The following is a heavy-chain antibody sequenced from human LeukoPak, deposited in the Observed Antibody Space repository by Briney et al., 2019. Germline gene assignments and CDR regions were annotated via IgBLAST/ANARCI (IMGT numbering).Heavy chain of an antibody. J-gene: IGHJ3*02. D-gene: IGHD3-10*01. CDR1: GYSFTTYW. CDR3: ARQPGFGSDSSHAFDI. V-gene: IGHV5-10-1*01. CDR2: IDPSDSYT. Sequence: GESLRISCQGSGYSFTTYWITWVRQMPGQGLEWMGRIDPSDSYTNYSPSFQGHVTISPDKSTSTAYLQWSSLKASDTAIYYCARQPGFGSDSSHAFDIWGQGTMVTVSS.